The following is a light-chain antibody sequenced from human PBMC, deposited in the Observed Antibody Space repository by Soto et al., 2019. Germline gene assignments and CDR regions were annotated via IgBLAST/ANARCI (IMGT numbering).Light chain of an antibody. Sequence: EIVMTQSPATLSVSPGERATLSCRATQSVDSNLAWYQQKPGQPPRLLIYEASTRATGIPARISGSGSGTEFTLTISSLQSEDFAVYYCQQYNNWRTFGQGTKVEIK. CDR3: QQYNNWRT. CDR1: QSVDSN. CDR2: EAS. J-gene: IGKJ1*01. V-gene: IGKV3-15*01.